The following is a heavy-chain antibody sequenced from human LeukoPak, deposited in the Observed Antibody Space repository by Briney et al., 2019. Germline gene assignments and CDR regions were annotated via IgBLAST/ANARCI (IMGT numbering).Heavy chain of an antibody. CDR1: GFTFSSYA. D-gene: IGHD6-19*01. Sequence: GGSLRLSCAASGFTFSSYARSGFRQAPGKGLDGVAAFSGSGGSTYYADSVKGRFTISRDNSKNTLYLQMNRLRAEDTAVYYCTKNGAVAGTRHAKYWGQGTLVTVSS. CDR3: TKNGAVAGTRHAKY. CDR2: FSGSGGST. V-gene: IGHV3-23*01. J-gene: IGHJ4*02.